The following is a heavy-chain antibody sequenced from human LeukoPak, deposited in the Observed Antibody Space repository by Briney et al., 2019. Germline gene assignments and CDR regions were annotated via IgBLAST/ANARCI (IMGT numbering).Heavy chain of an antibody. V-gene: IGHV3-64D*09. D-gene: IGHD2-2*01. J-gene: IGHJ6*02. CDR2: ISSKGGST. CDR1: GFTFSSYA. CDR3: VKGLWRSSYIVVVPAAVSYYYGMDV. Sequence: GGSLRLSCSASGFTFSSYAMHWVRQAPGKGLEYVSAISSKGGSTYYADSVKGRFTISRDNSKNTLYLQMSSLRAEDTAVYYCVKGLWRSSYIVVVPAAVSYYYGMDVWGQGTTVTVSS.